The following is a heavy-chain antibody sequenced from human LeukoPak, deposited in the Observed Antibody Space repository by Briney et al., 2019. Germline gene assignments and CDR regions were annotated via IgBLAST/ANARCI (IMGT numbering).Heavy chain of an antibody. CDR1: GGSISSYY. CDR2: IYYSGST. D-gene: IGHD6-13*01. Sequence: PSETLSLTCTVSGGSISSYYWSWIRQPPGKGLEWIGYIYYSGSTNYNPSLKSRVTISVDTSKNQFSLKLSSVTAADTAVYYCARGGYSSSQIYEFDPWGQGTLVTVSS. V-gene: IGHV4-59*01. J-gene: IGHJ5*02. CDR3: ARGGYSSSQIYEFDP.